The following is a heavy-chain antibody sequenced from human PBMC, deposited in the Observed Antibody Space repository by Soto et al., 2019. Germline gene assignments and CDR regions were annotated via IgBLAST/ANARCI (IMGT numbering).Heavy chain of an antibody. V-gene: IGHV4-59*01. CDR3: AREGGYDY. Sequence: QVQLQESGPGLVTPSETLSLTCTVSGGSISSYYWSWIRQPPGKGLEWIGYIYYSGSTNYNPSLKSRVTISVNTSKKQFPLKLSSVTAADTAVYYCAREGGYDYWGQGTLVTVSS. D-gene: IGHD1-26*01. CDR2: IYYSGST. CDR1: GGSISSYY. J-gene: IGHJ4*02.